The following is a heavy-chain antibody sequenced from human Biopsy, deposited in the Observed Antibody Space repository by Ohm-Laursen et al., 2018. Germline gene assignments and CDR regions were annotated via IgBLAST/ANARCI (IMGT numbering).Heavy chain of an antibody. D-gene: IGHD4-11*01. J-gene: IGHJ2*01. Sequence: SLRLSCSATGFTFTSYAMHWVRQAPGKGLEWVAVISYDGSGEYYADSLRGRFIISRDNPKNTVDLQMNSLRAEDTAVYFCARDGKRWDYSSYFSWHFDLWGRGTLVTVSS. CDR1: GFTFTSYA. CDR2: ISYDGSGE. V-gene: IGHV3-30*03. CDR3: ARDGKRWDYSSYFSWHFDL.